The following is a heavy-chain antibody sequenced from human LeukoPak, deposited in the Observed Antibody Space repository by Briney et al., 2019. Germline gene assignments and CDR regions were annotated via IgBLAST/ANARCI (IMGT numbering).Heavy chain of an antibody. D-gene: IGHD6-13*01. CDR1: GFTFSSYG. Sequence: GGSLRLSCAASGFTFSSYGMSWVRQAPGKGLEWVSSISGSSSYIYYADSVKGRFTISRDNAKNSLYLQMNSLRAEDTAVYYCARAPVWEGSSWYSWGYYFDYWGQGTLVTVSS. CDR3: ARAPVWEGSSWYSWGYYFDY. V-gene: IGHV3-21*01. CDR2: ISGSSSYI. J-gene: IGHJ4*02.